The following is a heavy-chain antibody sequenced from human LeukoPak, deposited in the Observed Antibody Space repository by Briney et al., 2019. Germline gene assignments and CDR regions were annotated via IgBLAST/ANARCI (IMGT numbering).Heavy chain of an antibody. CDR1: GGSISSSSYY. Sequence: SETLSLTCTVSGGSISSSSYYLGWIRQPPGKGLEWIGSIYYSGSTYYNPSLKSRVTISVDTSKNQFSLKLSSVTAADTAVYYCARRGGYYGGNWFDPWGQGTLVTVSS. CDR2: IYYSGST. J-gene: IGHJ5*02. CDR3: ARRGGYYGGNWFDP. D-gene: IGHD3-10*01. V-gene: IGHV4-39*07.